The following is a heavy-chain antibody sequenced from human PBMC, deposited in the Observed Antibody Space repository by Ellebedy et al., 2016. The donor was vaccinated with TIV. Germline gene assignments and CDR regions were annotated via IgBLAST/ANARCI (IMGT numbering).Heavy chain of an antibody. CDR1: GFTFSSYW. D-gene: IGHD6-19*01. V-gene: IGHV3-74*01. Sequence: PGGSLRLSCAASGFTFSSYWMHRVRQAPGKGLVWVSRIDSDGSSTTYVDSVKGRFTISRDNAKNTLYLQMNSLRAEDTAVYYCARVEVGRSGPSYGMDVWGQGTTVTVSS. J-gene: IGHJ6*02. CDR2: IDSDGSST. CDR3: ARVEVGRSGPSYGMDV.